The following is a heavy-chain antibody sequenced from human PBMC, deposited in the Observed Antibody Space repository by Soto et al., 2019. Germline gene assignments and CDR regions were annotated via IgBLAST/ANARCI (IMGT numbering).Heavy chain of an antibody. CDR1: GFTFSSYA. J-gene: IGHJ5*02. CDR3: AKEVVPAAMRRSWFDP. Sequence: GGSLRLSCAASGFTFSSYAMSWVRQAPGKGLEWVSAISGSGGSTYYADSVKGRFTISRDNSKNTLYLQMNSLRAEDTAVYYCAKEVVPAAMRRSWFDPWGQGTLVTVSS. D-gene: IGHD2-2*01. CDR2: ISGSGGST. V-gene: IGHV3-23*01.